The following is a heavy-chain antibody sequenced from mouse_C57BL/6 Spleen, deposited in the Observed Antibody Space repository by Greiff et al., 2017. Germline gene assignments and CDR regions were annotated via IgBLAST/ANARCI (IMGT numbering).Heavy chain of an antibody. CDR2: IDPETGGT. Sequence: VQLLQSGAELVRPGASVTLSCKASGYTFTDYEMHWVKQTPVHGLEWIGAIDPETGGTAYNQKFKGKAILTADKSSSTAYMELRSLTSEDSAVCYCTRGLTGSWFAYWGQGTLVTVSA. D-gene: IGHD4-1*01. CDR1: GYTFTDYE. CDR3: TRGLTGSWFAY. J-gene: IGHJ3*01. V-gene: IGHV1-15*01.